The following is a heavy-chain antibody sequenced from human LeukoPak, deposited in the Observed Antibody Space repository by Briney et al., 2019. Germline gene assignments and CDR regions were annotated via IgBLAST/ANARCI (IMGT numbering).Heavy chain of an antibody. Sequence: ASVKISCKASGYTFTSYGISWVRQAPGQGLEWMGWISAYNGNTNYAQKLQGRVTMTTDTSTSTAYMELRSLRSDDTAVYYCARERYYDSSGYYFTPYYYYYMDVWGKGTTVTVSS. CDR1: GYTFTSYG. V-gene: IGHV1-18*01. D-gene: IGHD3-22*01. CDR3: ARERYYDSSGYYFTPYYYYYMDV. J-gene: IGHJ6*03. CDR2: ISAYNGNT.